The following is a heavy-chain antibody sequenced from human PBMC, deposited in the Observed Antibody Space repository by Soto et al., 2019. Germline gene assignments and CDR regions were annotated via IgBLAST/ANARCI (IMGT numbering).Heavy chain of an antibody. D-gene: IGHD6-13*01. J-gene: IGHJ4*02. V-gene: IGHV3-23*01. CDR2: ISDSADRI. CDR1: GFSFSSNS. CDR3: ARRGPGTYFDY. Sequence: GGSLRLSCKASGFSFSSNSMGWLRQAPGKGLDWVSSISDSADRIYYADSVRGRFTFSRDNSNNMMYLQMNSLRGEDTAVYYCARRGPGTYFDYWGQGTLVTVSS.